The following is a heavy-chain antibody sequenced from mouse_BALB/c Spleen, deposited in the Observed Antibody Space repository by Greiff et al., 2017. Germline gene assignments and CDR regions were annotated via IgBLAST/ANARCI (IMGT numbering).Heavy chain of an antibody. D-gene: IGHD2-1*01. J-gene: IGHJ4*01. Sequence: VQLQQPGAELVKPGASVKMSCKASGYTFTSYNMHWVKQTPGQGLEWIGAIYPGNGDTSYNQKFKGKATLTEDKSSSTAYMQLSSLTSEDSAVYYCARYGNIYAMVYWGEGSSVTVSS. CDR1: GYTFTSYN. V-gene: IGHV1-12*01. CDR3: ARYGNIYAMVY. CDR2: IYPGNGDT.